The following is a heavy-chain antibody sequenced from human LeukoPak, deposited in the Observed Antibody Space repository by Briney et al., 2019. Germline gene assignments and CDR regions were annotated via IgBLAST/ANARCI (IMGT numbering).Heavy chain of an antibody. V-gene: IGHV1-18*04. CDR1: GYTFTSDG. D-gene: IGHD2-2*01. Sequence: ASVKVSCKASGYTFTSDGISWVRHAPGQGLEWMGWISAYNGNTNYAQKLQGRVTMTTDTSTSTAYMELRSLRSDDTAVYYCARAGRSSTSAYDDYWGQGTLVTVSS. CDR2: ISAYNGNT. J-gene: IGHJ4*02. CDR3: ARAGRSSTSAYDDY.